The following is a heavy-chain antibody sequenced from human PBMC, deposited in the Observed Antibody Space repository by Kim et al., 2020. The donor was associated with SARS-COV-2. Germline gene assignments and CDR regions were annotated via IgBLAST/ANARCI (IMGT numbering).Heavy chain of an antibody. J-gene: IGHJ4*02. V-gene: IGHV1-69*13. CDR1: GGTFSSYA. D-gene: IGHD3-10*01. Sequence: SVKVSCKASGGTFSSYAISWVRQAPGQGLEWMGGIIPIFGTANYAQKFQGRVTITADESTSTAYMELSSLRSEDTAVYYCARDRDTMVRGPPSPFGYCGQGTLVTVSS. CDR2: IIPIFGTA. CDR3: ARDRDTMVRGPPSPFGY.